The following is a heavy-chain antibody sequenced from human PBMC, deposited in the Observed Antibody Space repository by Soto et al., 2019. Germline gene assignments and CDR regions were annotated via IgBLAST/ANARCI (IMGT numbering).Heavy chain of an antibody. V-gene: IGHV3-7*01. CDR1: GFTFSSYW. Sequence: PGGSLRLSCAASGFTFSSYWMSWVRQAPGKGLEWVANRKQDGSEKYYVDSVKGRFTISRDNAKNSLYLQMNSLRAEDTAVYYCARGTDTAMDYFDYWGQGTLVTVSS. CDR3: ARGTDTAMDYFDY. CDR2: RKQDGSEK. J-gene: IGHJ4*02. D-gene: IGHD5-18*01.